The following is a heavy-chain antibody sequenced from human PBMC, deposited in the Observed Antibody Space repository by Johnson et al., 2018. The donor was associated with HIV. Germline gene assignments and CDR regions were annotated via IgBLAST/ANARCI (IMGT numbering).Heavy chain of an antibody. J-gene: IGHJ3*02. CDR2: MYSGGRT. CDR1: GFSVSNNY. Sequence: VQLVESGGGLIQPGGSLRLSCAVSGFSVSNNYMSWVRQAPGKGLEWVSVMYSGGRTYYADSVKGRFTIFRDNSKNTLYLQMNSLRAEDTAVYYCARVPYSSGWYSAFDIWGQGTMVIVSS. V-gene: IGHV3-53*01. D-gene: IGHD6-19*01. CDR3: ARVPYSSGWYSAFDI.